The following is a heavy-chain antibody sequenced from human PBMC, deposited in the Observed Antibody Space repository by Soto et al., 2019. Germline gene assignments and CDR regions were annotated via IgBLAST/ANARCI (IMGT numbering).Heavy chain of an antibody. J-gene: IGHJ5*02. CDR3: AREEMGSTHSSNWFDP. D-gene: IGHD4-4*01. CDR2: IIPILGTA. CDR1: GGTFSSYA. Sequence: XSGKVCLKASGGTFSSYAISWVRQAPGQGLEWMGGIIPILGTANYAQKFQGRVTITADKSTSTAYMELSSLRSEDTAVYYCAREEMGSTHSSNWFDPWGQGTLVTVSS. V-gene: IGHV1-69*06.